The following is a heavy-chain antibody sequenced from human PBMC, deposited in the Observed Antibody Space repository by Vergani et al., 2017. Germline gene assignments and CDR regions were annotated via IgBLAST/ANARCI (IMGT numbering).Heavy chain of an antibody. D-gene: IGHD3-9*01. Sequence: EVQLVESGGGLVQPGGSLRLSCAASGFIFSSYEMNWVRQAPGKGLEWVSYISTSGSTIYYADSVKGRFTISRDNAKNSLYLQMNSLRAEDTAVYYCARVPEENYDILTGYYPVGHYAFDIWGQGTMVTVSS. CDR2: ISTSGSTI. CDR1: GFIFSSYE. J-gene: IGHJ3*02. CDR3: ARVPEENYDILTGYYPVGHYAFDI. V-gene: IGHV3-48*03.